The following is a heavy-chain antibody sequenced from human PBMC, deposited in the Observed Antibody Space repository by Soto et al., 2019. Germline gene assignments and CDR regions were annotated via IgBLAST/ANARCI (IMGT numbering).Heavy chain of an antibody. D-gene: IGHD2-15*01. Sequence: PSETLSLTCTVSVGSISSGGYYWSWIRQHPGKGLEWIGYIYYSGSTYYNPSLKSRVTISVDTSKNQFSLKLSSVTAADTAVYYCARRYGGNFDYWGQGPLVTVS. CDR2: IYYSGST. CDR1: VGSISSGGYY. V-gene: IGHV4-31*03. CDR3: ARRYGGNFDY. J-gene: IGHJ4*02.